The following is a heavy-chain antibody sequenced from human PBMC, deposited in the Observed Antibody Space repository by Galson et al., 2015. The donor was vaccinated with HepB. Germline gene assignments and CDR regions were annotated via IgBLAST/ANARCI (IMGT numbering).Heavy chain of an antibody. CDR3: AKGHGSGSWLVDY. J-gene: IGHJ4*02. D-gene: IGHD6-13*01. V-gene: IGHV3-48*02. Sequence: SLRLSCAASGFSFSSYTLNWIRQTPGKGLEWVSWVSSSGSSMDSEDSVKGRFPISRDNAKNALYLQMNNLRDEDTAVYYCAKGHGSGSWLVDYWGQGTLVTVSS. CDR2: VSSSGSSM. CDR1: GFSFSSYT.